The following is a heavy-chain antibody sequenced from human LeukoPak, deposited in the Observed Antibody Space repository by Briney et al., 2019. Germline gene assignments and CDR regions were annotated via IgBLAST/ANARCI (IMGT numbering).Heavy chain of an antibody. V-gene: IGHV3-48*02. Sequence: GGSLRLSCAASGFTFSSYIMNWVRQAPGKGLEWVSYISSSSTIYYADSVKGRFTISRDNAKNSLYLQMNSLRDEDTAVYYCAKDRLLLARGVIDAFDIWGQGTMVTVSS. CDR1: GFTFSSYI. CDR2: ISSSSTI. J-gene: IGHJ3*02. CDR3: AKDRLLLARGVIDAFDI. D-gene: IGHD3-10*01.